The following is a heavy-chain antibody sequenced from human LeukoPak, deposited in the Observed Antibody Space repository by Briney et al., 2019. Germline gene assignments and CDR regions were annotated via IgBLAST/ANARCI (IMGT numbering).Heavy chain of an antibody. CDR1: GGSISSYY. J-gene: IGHJ4*02. D-gene: IGHD2/OR15-2a*01. Sequence: SETLSLTCTVSGGSISSYYWSWIRQPPGKGLEWIGYIYYTGTTNYNPSLKSRVTMSVDTSKNQFSLELTSVTAADTAVYYCARAFSRRNHCDSPRCSSTTWFAPDFDYWGQGTLVTVSS. V-gene: IGHV4-59*01. CDR3: ARAFSRRNHCDSPRCSSTTWFAPDFDY. CDR2: IYYTGTT.